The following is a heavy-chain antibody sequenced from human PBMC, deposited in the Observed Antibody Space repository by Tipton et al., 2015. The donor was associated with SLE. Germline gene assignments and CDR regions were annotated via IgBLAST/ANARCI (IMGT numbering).Heavy chain of an antibody. CDR1: GGSISSYY. J-gene: IGHJ4*02. CDR3: ARPQYDFWSGLDY. CDR2: IYYSGST. Sequence: TLSLTCTVSGGSISSYYWSWIRQPPGKGLEWIAYIYYSGSTNYNPSLKSRLTISVDTSKNQLSLKLRSVTAADTAVYYCARPQYDFWSGLDYWGQGTLVTVSS. V-gene: IGHV4-59*01. D-gene: IGHD3-3*01.